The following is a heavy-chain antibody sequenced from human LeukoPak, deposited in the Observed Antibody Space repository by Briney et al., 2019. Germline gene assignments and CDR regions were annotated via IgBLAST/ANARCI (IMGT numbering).Heavy chain of an antibody. J-gene: IGHJ4*02. CDR3: ARDSRAYYYDSRGHFDY. Sequence: SETLSLTCAVSGGSISSSNWWSWVRQPPGKGLEWIGEIYHSGNTNYNPSLKSRVTISVDRSKNQFSLKLTSVTAADTAVYYCARDSRAYYYDSRGHFDYWGQGTLVTVSS. V-gene: IGHV4-4*02. D-gene: IGHD3-22*01. CDR2: IYHSGNT. CDR1: GGSISSSNW.